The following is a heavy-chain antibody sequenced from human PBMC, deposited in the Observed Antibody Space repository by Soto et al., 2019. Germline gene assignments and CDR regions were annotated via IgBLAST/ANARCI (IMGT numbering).Heavy chain of an antibody. D-gene: IGHD5-18*01. CDR1: GDSVTSHY. CDR2: MHYTGFS. CDR3: ASLMGIQLWPPFDY. J-gene: IGHJ4*02. Sequence: SETLSLTCSFSGDSVTSHYLTWIRQSPEKGLEWIGYMHYTGFSHYNPSLKSRLTISVDRSKNQFSLKLSSVTAADTAMYYCASLMGIQLWPPFDYWGQGTLVTVSS. V-gene: IGHV4-59*08.